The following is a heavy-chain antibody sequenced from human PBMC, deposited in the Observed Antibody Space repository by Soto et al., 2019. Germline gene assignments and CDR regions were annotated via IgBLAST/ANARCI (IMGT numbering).Heavy chain of an antibody. CDR2: ISGSGAKT. CDR1: GFTFGSYA. V-gene: IGHV3-23*01. Sequence: EVQLLESGGGLVQPGGSLGPSCAPSGFTFGSYAWGWVRQGPGRGREWVSTISGSGAKTYYADSVKGRFTISRDNSENTLYLQMNSLRGDDTAVYYCAKDQVFDLRRAFDIRGQGTMVTVSS. D-gene: IGHD3-16*01. CDR3: AKDQVFDLRRAFDI. J-gene: IGHJ3*02.